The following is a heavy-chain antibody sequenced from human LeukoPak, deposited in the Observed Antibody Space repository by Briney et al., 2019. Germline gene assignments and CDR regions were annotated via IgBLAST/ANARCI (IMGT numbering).Heavy chain of an antibody. J-gene: IGHJ4*02. D-gene: IGHD3-10*01. Sequence: GGSLRLSCAASGFTFYDYGMSWVRQAPGKGLEWVSGINWSGVNTGYADSVKGRFTISRDNAKNSLYLQMSSLRVEDTALYYCARGGVINYFDYWGQGTLVTVSS. CDR3: ARGGVINYFDY. CDR1: GFTFYDYG. V-gene: IGHV3-20*04. CDR2: INWSGVNT.